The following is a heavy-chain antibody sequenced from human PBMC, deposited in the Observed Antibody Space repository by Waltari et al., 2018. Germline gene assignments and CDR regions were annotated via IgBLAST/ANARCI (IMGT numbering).Heavy chain of an antibody. V-gene: IGHV1-2*02. D-gene: IGHD3-9*01. Sequence: VQLVQSGAEVMKPGASVKVSCKTSGYSVREQYLHGVRQATGQGLEWRGWIKPDSGVTYYAQEFQGRVTLTGDMSISTVYMDFSSLTSDDTAIYYCVRDFDWGPDYWGQGTLVTVSS. CDR1: GYSVREQY. CDR2: IKPDSGVT. CDR3: VRDFDWGPDY. J-gene: IGHJ4*02.